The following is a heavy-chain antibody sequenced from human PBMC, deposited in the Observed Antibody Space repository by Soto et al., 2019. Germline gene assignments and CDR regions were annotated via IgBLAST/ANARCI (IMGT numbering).Heavy chain of an antibody. Sequence: QVQLVESGGGVVQPGRSLRLSCAASGFTFSSYAMHWVRQAPGKGLEWVAVISYDGSNKYYADSVKGRFTISRDNSKNTLYLQMNSLGAEDTAVYYCARVRGYCGYDYRGRSWFDPWGQGTLVTVSS. D-gene: IGHD5-12*01. CDR3: ARVRGYCGYDYRGRSWFDP. CDR2: ISYDGSNK. CDR1: GFTFSSYA. V-gene: IGHV3-30-3*01. J-gene: IGHJ5*02.